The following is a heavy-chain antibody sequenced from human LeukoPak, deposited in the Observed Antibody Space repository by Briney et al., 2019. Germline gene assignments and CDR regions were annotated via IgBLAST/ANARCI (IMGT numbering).Heavy chain of an antibody. CDR1: GKIFTSYH. V-gene: IGHV1-46*01. J-gene: IGHJ4*02. CDR3: ARDQEGFDY. Sequence: GASVKVSCKASGKIFTSYHTQWVRQAPGQGLEWMGIINSSGGSTSYAQKFQGRVTVTRDTSTSTVHMELSGLRSEDTAVYYCARDQEGFDYWGQGTLVTVSS. CDR2: INSSGGST.